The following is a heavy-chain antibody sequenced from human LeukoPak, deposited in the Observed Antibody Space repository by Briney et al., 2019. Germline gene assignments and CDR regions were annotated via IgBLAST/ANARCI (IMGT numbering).Heavy chain of an antibody. V-gene: IGHV3-48*01. Sequence: QPGGSLRLSCAASGFTFSSYSMNWVRQAPGKGLEWVSYISSSSSTIYYADSVKGRFTISRDKAKNSLYLQINSLRAEDTAVYYCARDRDYYGSGDAFDIWGQGTMVTVSS. CDR1: GFTFSSYS. CDR3: ARDRDYYGSGDAFDI. CDR2: ISSSSSTI. J-gene: IGHJ3*02. D-gene: IGHD3-10*01.